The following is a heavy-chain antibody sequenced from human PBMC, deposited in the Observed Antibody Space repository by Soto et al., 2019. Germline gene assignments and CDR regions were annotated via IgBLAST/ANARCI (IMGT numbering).Heavy chain of an antibody. CDR3: ARGRSITMIVVVIISNWYFDL. CDR1: GGSISSSSYY. CDR2: IYYSGST. Sequence: QLQLQESGPGLVKPSETLSLTCTVSGGSISSSSYYWGWIRQPPGKGLEWIGSIYYSGSTYYNPSLKGRVTISVDTSKNQFSLKLSSVTAADTAVYYCARGRSITMIVVVIISNWYFDLWGRGTLVTVSS. V-gene: IGHV4-39*01. D-gene: IGHD3-22*01. J-gene: IGHJ2*01.